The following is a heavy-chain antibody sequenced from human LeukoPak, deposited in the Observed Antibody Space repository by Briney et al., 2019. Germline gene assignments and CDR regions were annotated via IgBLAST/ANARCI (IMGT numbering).Heavy chain of an antibody. CDR2: IIPIFGTA. CDR3: ASSRDGYNSAAFDI. Sequence: SVKVSCKASGGTFSSYAISWVRQAPGKGLEWMGRIIPIFGTANYPHKFQGRVTITTDESTSTAYMERSSLRSEDTAVYCCASSRDGYNSAAFDIWGQGQWSPSLQ. CDR1: GGTFSSYA. V-gene: IGHV1-69*05. J-gene: IGHJ3*02. D-gene: IGHD5-24*01.